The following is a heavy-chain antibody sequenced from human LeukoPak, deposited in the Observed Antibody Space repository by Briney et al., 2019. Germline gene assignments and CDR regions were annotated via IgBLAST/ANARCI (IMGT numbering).Heavy chain of an antibody. D-gene: IGHD2-15*01. CDR2: ISYDGSNK. CDR3: AREGYCTGGSCPDSFDY. J-gene: IGHJ4*02. CDR1: GFTFSSRDW. V-gene: IGHV3-30*03. Sequence: GGSLRLSCVASGFTFSSRDWMTWVRQAPGKGLEWVAVISYDGSNKYYADSVKGRFTISRDNSKNTLYLQINSLRAEDTAVYYCAREGYCTGGSCPDSFDYWGQGTLVTVSS.